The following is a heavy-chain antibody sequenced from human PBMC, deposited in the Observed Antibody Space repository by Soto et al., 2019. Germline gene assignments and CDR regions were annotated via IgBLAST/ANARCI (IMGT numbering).Heavy chain of an antibody. J-gene: IGHJ4*02. D-gene: IGHD2-21*02. CDR1: GFTFSSYG. Sequence: QVQLVESGGGVVEHGRSLRLSCAASGFTFSSYGMHWVRQAPGKGLEWVAVIWYDGSNKYYADSVKGRFTISRDNSKNTLYLQMNSLRAEDTAVYYCARDGGNSPFDYWGQGTLVTVSS. V-gene: IGHV3-33*01. CDR2: IWYDGSNK. CDR3: ARDGGNSPFDY.